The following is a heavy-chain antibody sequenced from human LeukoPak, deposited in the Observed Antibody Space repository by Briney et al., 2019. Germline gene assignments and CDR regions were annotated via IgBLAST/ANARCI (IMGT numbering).Heavy chain of an antibody. CDR3: ARQTTFDV. CDR1: GYRFTSYW. J-gene: IGHJ3*01. V-gene: IGHV5-51*01. Sequence: GESLKISCKGSGYRFTSYWINWVRQMPGKGLEWMGIIFPSDSDTRYSPSFQGQVTMSVDKSSNTAYLQWSTVKASDTAMYYCARQTTFDVWGQGTMVTVSS. D-gene: IGHD4-11*01. CDR2: IFPSDSDT.